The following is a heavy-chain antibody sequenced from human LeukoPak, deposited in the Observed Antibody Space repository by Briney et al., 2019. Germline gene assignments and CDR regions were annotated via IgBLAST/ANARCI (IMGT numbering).Heavy chain of an antibody. CDR3: ARSQNRIGAYCGGDCYNDAFDI. Sequence: ASVKVSCKASGGTFSSYAISWVRQAPGQGLEWMGWISAYNGNTNYAQKLQGRVTMTTDTSTSTAYMELRSLRSDDTAVYYCARSQNRIGAYCGGDCYNDAFDIWGQGTMVTVSS. CDR1: GGTFSSYA. J-gene: IGHJ3*02. CDR2: ISAYNGNT. V-gene: IGHV1-18*01. D-gene: IGHD2-21*02.